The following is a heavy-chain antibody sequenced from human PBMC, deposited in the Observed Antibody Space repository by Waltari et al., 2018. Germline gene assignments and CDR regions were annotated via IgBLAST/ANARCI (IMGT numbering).Heavy chain of an antibody. D-gene: IGHD6-19*01. CDR1: GGSFSGYY. J-gene: IGHJ4*02. CDR3: ARGRLGRYSSGWYPFDY. V-gene: IGHV4-34*01. Sequence: QVQLQQWGAGLLKPSETLSLTCAVYGGSFSGYYWSWIRPPPGKGLEWIGEINHSGSTNYNPSLKSRVTISVDTSKNQFSLKLSSVTAADTAVYYCARGRLGRYSSGWYPFDYWGQGTLVTVSS. CDR2: INHSGST.